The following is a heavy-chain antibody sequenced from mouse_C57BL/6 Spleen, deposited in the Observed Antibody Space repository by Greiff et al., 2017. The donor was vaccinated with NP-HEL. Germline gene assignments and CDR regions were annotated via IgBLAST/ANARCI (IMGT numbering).Heavy chain of an antibody. J-gene: IGHJ2*01. Sequence: VHLVESGPGLVQPSQSLSITCTVSGFSLTSYGVHWVRQSPGKGLEWLGVIWRGGSTDYNAAFMSRLSITKDNSKSQVFFKMNSLQADDTAIYYCAKEGINYYGSSFIDYWGQGTTLTVSS. CDR2: IWRGGST. CDR1: GFSLTSYG. CDR3: AKEGINYYGSSFIDY. V-gene: IGHV2-5*01. D-gene: IGHD1-1*01.